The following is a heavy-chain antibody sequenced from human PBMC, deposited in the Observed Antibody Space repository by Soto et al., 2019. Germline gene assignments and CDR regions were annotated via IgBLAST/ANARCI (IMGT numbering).Heavy chain of an antibody. CDR2: INHSGST. D-gene: IGHD2-15*01. CDR3: ARSVEGMDIVVVVAAGGNWCDP. V-gene: IGHV4-34*01. CDR1: GGSFSGYY. J-gene: IGHJ5*02. Sequence: QVQLQQWGAGLLKPSETLSLTCAVYGGSFSGYYWSWIRQPPGKGLEWIGEINHSGSTNYNPSLKTRGTISVDTSQKQFTLKLSSVTAADTAGYYRARSVEGMDIVVVVAAGGNWCDPWGQGTLVTVSS.